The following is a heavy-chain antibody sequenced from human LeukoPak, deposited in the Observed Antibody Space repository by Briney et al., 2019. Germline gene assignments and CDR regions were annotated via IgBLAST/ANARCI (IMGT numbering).Heavy chain of an antibody. D-gene: IGHD2-15*01. Sequence: PGGSLRLSCAASGFNVSSNDMTWVRQTPGNGLEWVATIRSGGDTYYADSVKGRFTISRDKSKNTLYLQISGLRAEDTAVFYCARDRPGAAYSDYWGQGTLVIVSS. J-gene: IGHJ4*02. CDR2: IRSGGDT. CDR3: ARDRPGAAYSDY. V-gene: IGHV3-66*01. CDR1: GFNVSSND.